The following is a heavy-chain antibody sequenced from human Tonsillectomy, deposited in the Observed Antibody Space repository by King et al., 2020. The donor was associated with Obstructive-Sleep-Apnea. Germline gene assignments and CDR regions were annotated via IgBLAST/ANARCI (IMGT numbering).Heavy chain of an antibody. CDR2: IYNSGST. Sequence: QLQESGPGLVKSSETLSLTCIVSGVSISSSSYYWGWIRQPPGKGLEWIGSIYNSGSTDYNPPLKSRVSISVDTAKNQFSLKLSSVTAADTAVYYCARGGNYGYSANWFDPWGQGTLVTVSS. CDR1: GVSISSSSYY. D-gene: IGHD5-18*01. V-gene: IGHV4-39*07. CDR3: ARGGNYGYSANWFDP. J-gene: IGHJ5*02.